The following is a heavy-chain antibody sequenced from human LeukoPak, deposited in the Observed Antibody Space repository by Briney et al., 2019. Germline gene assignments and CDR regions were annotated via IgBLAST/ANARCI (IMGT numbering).Heavy chain of an antibody. Sequence: PRRSLRLSCAPSTFSFSTYAMNWVRHAPENGLEWVSTISVSGDSTFYADSVQGRFTISRDTSKNSLSLDMNSLRAEDTAVYFCARRGGRNGWGDFDYWGQGSLVTVAS. V-gene: IGHV3-23*01. CDR1: TFSFSTYA. CDR3: ARRGGRNGWGDFDY. D-gene: IGHD3-10*01. J-gene: IGHJ4*02. CDR2: ISVSGDST.